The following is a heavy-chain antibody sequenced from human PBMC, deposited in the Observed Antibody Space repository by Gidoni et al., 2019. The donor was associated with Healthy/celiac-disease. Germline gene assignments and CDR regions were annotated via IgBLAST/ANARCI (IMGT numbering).Heavy chain of an antibody. Sequence: QVQLQESGPGLVKPSETLSPTCTVSGYSISSGYYWGWIRQPPGKGLEWIGSIYHSGSTYYNPSLKSRVTISVDTSKNQFSLKLSSVTAADTAVYYCARASDYNHPFDYWGQGTLVTVSS. CDR2: IYHSGST. V-gene: IGHV4-38-2*02. D-gene: IGHD4-4*01. CDR1: GYSISSGYY. J-gene: IGHJ4*02. CDR3: ARASDYNHPFDY.